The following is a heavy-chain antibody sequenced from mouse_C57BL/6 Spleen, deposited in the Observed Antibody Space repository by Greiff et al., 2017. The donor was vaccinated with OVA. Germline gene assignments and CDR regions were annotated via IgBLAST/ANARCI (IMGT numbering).Heavy chain of an antibody. D-gene: IGHD2-5*01. Sequence: VQLQQSGAELMKPGASVKLSCKATGYTFTGYWIEWVKQRPGHGLEWIGEILPGSGSTKYHEKFKGKATFTADTSSNAAYMQLSSLTTEDSAIYYGARREAYDSNSGYWYFDVWGTGTTVTVSS. V-gene: IGHV1-9*01. CDR3: ARREAYDSNSGYWYFDV. J-gene: IGHJ1*03. CDR2: ILPGSGST. CDR1: GYTFTGYW.